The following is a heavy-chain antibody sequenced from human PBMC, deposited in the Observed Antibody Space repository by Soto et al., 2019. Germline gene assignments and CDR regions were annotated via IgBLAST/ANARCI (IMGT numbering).Heavy chain of an antibody. V-gene: IGHV3-73*01. CDR1: GFTFSGPA. CDR3: TVGVVVQAATDY. D-gene: IGHD2-2*01. CDR2: IRSKSNDYAT. J-gene: IGHJ4*02. Sequence: GGSLRLSCAGSGFTFSGPAIHWVRQASGKGLEWVGRIRSKSNDYATSYATSVKGRFTISRDDSKNTAYLQMDRLETEATAVYYCTVGVVVQAATDYCGQGTLVTVS.